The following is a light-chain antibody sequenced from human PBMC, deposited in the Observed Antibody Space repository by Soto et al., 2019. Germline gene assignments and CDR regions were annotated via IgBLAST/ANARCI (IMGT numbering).Light chain of an antibody. CDR1: SSDVGGYNY. CDR3: CSYAGSYTLYV. Sequence: QSVLTQPPSLSGTPGQRVTISCTGTSSDVGGYNYVSWYQQHPGKAPKLMIYDVSKRPSGVPDRFSGSKSGNTASLTISGLQAEDEADYYCCSYAGSYTLYVFGTGTKVTV. J-gene: IGLJ1*01. CDR2: DVS. V-gene: IGLV2-11*01.